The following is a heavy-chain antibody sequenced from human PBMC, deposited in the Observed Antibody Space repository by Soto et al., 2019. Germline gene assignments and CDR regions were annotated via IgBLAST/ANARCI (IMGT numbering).Heavy chain of an antibody. CDR1: GGSISSYY. J-gene: IGHJ5*02. D-gene: IGHD3-10*01. V-gene: IGHV4-59*01. CDR3: ARATRRYYGSGSYDWFDP. CDR2: IYYSGST. Sequence: SETLSLTCTVSGGSISSYYWSWIRQPPGKGLEWIGYIYYSGSTNYNPSLKSRVTISVDTSKDQFSLKLSSVTAADTAVYYCARATRRYYGSGSYDWFDPWGQGTLVTVS.